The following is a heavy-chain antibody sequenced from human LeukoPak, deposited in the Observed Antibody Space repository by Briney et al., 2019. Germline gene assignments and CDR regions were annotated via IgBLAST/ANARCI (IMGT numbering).Heavy chain of an antibody. Sequence: EASVTVSCKASGGTFSSYAISWVRQAPGQGLEWMGGIIPIFGTANYAQKFQGRVTITADESTSTAYMELSSLRSEDTAVYYCARDIDGYNPRNPYDAFDIWGQGTMVTVSS. CDR3: ARDIDGYNPRNPYDAFDI. J-gene: IGHJ3*02. V-gene: IGHV1-69*13. CDR1: GGTFSSYA. CDR2: IIPIFGTA. D-gene: IGHD5-24*01.